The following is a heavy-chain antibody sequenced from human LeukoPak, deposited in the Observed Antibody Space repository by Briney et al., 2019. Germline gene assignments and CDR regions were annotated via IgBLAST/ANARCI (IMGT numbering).Heavy chain of an antibody. J-gene: IGHJ5*02. CDR1: GGSISSYY. Sequence: SETLSLTCTVSGGSISSYYWSWIRQPPGKGLEWIGYIYYSGSTNYNPSLKSRVTISVDTSKNQFSLKLSSVTAADTAVYYCARVGTGAVAGKRWFDPWGQGTLVTVSS. V-gene: IGHV4-59*01. D-gene: IGHD6-19*01. CDR2: IYYSGST. CDR3: ARVGTGAVAGKRWFDP.